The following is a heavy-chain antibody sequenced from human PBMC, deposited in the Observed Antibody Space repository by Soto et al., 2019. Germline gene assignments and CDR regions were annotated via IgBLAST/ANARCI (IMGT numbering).Heavy chain of an antibody. Sequence: HPGGSLRLSCAASGFTFSSYAMHWVRQAPGKGLEWVAVISYDGSNKYYADSVKGRFTISRDNSKNTLYLQMNSLRAEDTAVYYCARGLYYYDSSGYYLNIYYFDYWGQGTLVTVSS. D-gene: IGHD3-22*01. V-gene: IGHV3-30-3*01. CDR2: ISYDGSNK. CDR3: ARGLYYYDSSGYYLNIYYFDY. J-gene: IGHJ4*02. CDR1: GFTFSSYA.